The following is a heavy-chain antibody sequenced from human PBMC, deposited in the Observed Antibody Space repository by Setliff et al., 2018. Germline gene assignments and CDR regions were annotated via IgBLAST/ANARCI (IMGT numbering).Heavy chain of an antibody. Sequence: PGGSLRLSCAASRFTFSSYSMSWVRQAPGKGLEWVSYISGGGSIMYYADSVRGRFTISRDNAKNSLYLQMSSLRAEDTAVYYCARDPAYGAFDIWGQGTMVTVSS. CDR1: RFTFSSYS. J-gene: IGHJ3*02. CDR2: ISGGGSIM. V-gene: IGHV3-48*01. CDR3: ARDPAYGAFDI. D-gene: IGHD3-16*01.